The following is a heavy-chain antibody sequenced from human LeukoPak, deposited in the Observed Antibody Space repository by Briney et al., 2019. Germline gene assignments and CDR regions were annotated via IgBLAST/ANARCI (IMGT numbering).Heavy chain of an antibody. CDR3: ARDQAGTTPSGGYP. Sequence: SVKVSCKASGYTFTSYAISWVRQAPGQGLEWMGRIIPILGIANYAQKFQGRVTITADKSTSTAYMELSSLRSEDTAVYYCARDQAGTTPSGGYPWGQGTLVTVSS. J-gene: IGHJ5*02. V-gene: IGHV1-69*04. CDR1: GYTFTSYA. D-gene: IGHD1-1*01. CDR2: IIPILGIA.